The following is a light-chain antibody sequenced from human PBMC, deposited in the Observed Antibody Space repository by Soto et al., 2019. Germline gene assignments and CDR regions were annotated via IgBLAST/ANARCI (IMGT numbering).Light chain of an antibody. V-gene: IGLV1-51*01. CDR1: SSNIGGNS. Sequence: QSVMTQPPSVSAAPGQTVTISCSGSSSNIGGNSVSWYQQLPGTAPKLLIYDDNKRPSGIPDRFSGSKSGTSATLGITGFQTGDEAYYYCGSWDSSLSAYVFGTGTKVTVL. CDR3: GSWDSSLSAYV. CDR2: DDN. J-gene: IGLJ1*01.